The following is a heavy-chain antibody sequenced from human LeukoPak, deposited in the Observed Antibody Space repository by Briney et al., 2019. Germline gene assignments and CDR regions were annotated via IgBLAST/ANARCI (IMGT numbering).Heavy chain of an antibody. CDR1: GGSISSGGYY. Sequence: SETLSLTCTVSGGSISSGGYYWSWLRQGPGKGLEWIGYIYYSGSTYYNPSLKSRVTISVDTSKNQFSLKLSSVTAADTAVYYCARVVAAAGTSSYFDYWGQGTLVTVSS. V-gene: IGHV4-31*03. CDR3: ARVVAAAGTSSYFDY. J-gene: IGHJ4*02. CDR2: IYYSGST. D-gene: IGHD6-13*01.